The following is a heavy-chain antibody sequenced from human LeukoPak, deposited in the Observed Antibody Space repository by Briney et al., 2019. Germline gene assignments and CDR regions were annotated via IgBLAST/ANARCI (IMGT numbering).Heavy chain of an antibody. Sequence: SVKVSCKASGGTFSSYAISWVRQAPGQGLEWMGGIIPIFGTANYAQKFQGRVTITTDESTSTAYMELSSLRSEDTAVYYCARGLTTFGGVSGVFDYWGQGTLVTVSS. D-gene: IGHD3-16*01. V-gene: IGHV1-69*05. CDR2: IIPIFGTA. J-gene: IGHJ4*02. CDR3: ARGLTTFGGVSGVFDY. CDR1: GGTFSSYA.